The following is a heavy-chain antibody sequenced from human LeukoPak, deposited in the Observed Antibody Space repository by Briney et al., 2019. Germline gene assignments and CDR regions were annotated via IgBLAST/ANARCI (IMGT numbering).Heavy chain of an antibody. J-gene: IGHJ4*02. V-gene: IGHV4-38-2*02. CDR1: GYSISSGYY. CDR2: LYHSGST. CDR3: AATYYDFWSGYYNPFDY. D-gene: IGHD3-3*01. Sequence: SETLSLTCTVSGYSISSGYYWGWIRQPPGKGLERIGSLYHSGSTYYNPSLKSRVTISVDTSKNQFSLKLSSVTAADTAVYYCAATYYDFWSGYYNPFDYWGQGTLVTVSS.